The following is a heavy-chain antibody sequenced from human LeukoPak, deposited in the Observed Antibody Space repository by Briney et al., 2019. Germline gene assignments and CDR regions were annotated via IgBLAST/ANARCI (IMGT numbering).Heavy chain of an antibody. CDR3: ARVNYDILTGLNY. CDR1: GYTFTSYY. D-gene: IGHD3-9*01. CDR2: INPSGGST. Sequence: ASVKVSCKASGYTFTSYYMHWVRQAPGQGLEWMGIINPSGGSTSYAQKFQGRVTMTRNTSISTAYMELSSLRSEDTAVYYCARVNYDILTGLNYWGQGALVTVSS. V-gene: IGHV1-46*01. J-gene: IGHJ4*02.